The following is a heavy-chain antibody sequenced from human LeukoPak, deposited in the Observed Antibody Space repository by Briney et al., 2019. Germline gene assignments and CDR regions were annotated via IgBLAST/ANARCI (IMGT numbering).Heavy chain of an antibody. CDR1: GFTFSSYA. CDR2: ISCNGGRT. J-gene: IGHJ4*02. D-gene: IGHD3-22*01. V-gene: IGHV3-23*01. Sequence: GGSLRLSCAASGFTFSSYAMSWVRQAPGKGLEWGSAISCNGGRTYYADSVEGRFTISRDNSKNTLYLQMNSLRAEDTAVYYCAKDSADYYDSSGYYLPPIDYWGQGTLVTVSS. CDR3: AKDSADYYDSSGYYLPPIDY.